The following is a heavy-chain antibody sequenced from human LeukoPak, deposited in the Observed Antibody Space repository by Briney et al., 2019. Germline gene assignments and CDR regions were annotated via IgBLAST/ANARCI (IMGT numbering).Heavy chain of an antibody. V-gene: IGHV3-30*04. Sequence: GGSLRLSCAASGFTFSSYGMHWVRQAPGKGLEWVTVISYDGSNKYYADSVKGRFTISRDNSKNTLYLQMNSLRAEDTAVYYCARDMNYYGSGSYYRVHYYYGMDVWGKGTTVTVSS. J-gene: IGHJ6*04. CDR2: ISYDGSNK. D-gene: IGHD3-10*01. CDR1: GFTFSSYG. CDR3: ARDMNYYGSGSYYRVHYYYGMDV.